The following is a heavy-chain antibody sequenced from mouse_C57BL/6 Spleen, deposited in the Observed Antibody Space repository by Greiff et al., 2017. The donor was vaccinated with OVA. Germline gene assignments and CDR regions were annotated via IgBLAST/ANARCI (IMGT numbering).Heavy chain of an antibody. J-gene: IGHJ2*01. V-gene: IGHV1-84*01. CDR1: GYTFTDYY. CDR2: IYPGSGNT. Sequence: QVQLKESGPELVKPGASVKISCKASGYTFTDYYINWVKQRPGQGLEWIGWIYPGSGNTKYNEKFKGKATLTVDTSSSTAYMQLSSLTSEDSAVYFCARSPIYDGYLYYFDYWGQGTTLTVSS. CDR3: ARSPIYDGYLYYFDY. D-gene: IGHD2-3*01.